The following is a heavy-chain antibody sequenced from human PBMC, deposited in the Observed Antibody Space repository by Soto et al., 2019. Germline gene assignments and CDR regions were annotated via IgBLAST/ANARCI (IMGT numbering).Heavy chain of an antibody. V-gene: IGHV5-51*01. Sequence: GESLNISCKVSGYRFTTYWIAWVRQMPGKGLEWMGIIHPGDSDTRYSPSFQGQVTISADKSVGTAFLQMNSLAVEETAVYYCARPIFGTVMDVWGRGTTVTVSS. CDR2: IHPGDSDT. CDR1: GYRFTTYW. CDR3: ARPIFGTVMDV. D-gene: IGHD3-3*01. J-gene: IGHJ6*02.